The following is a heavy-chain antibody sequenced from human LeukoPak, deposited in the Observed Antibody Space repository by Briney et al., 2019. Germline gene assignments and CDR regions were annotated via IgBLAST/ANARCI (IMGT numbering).Heavy chain of an antibody. D-gene: IGHD2-2*01. J-gene: IGHJ4*02. CDR2: INSDGSWT. CDR1: GFTFTSYS. CDR3: VSFYETY. V-gene: IGHV3-74*01. Sequence: GGSLRLSCAASGFTFTSYSMNWVRQAPGKGLVWVSHINSDGSWTSYADSVKGRFTISKDNAKNTVYLQMNNLRAEDTAVYYCVSFYETYWGRGTLVTVSS.